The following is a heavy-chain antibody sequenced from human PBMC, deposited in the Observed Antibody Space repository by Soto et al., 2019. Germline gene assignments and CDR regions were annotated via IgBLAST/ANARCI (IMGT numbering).Heavy chain of an antibody. CDR3: AGRHGYYYYMDV. Sequence: SETLSLTCTVSGGSISSYYWSWIRQPPGKGLEWIGYIYYSGSTNYNPSLKSRVTISVDTSKNQFSLKLSSVTAADTAVYYCAGRHGYYYYMDVWGKGTTVTVSS. CDR1: GGSISSYY. J-gene: IGHJ6*03. D-gene: IGHD2-8*01. V-gene: IGHV4-59*08. CDR2: IYYSGST.